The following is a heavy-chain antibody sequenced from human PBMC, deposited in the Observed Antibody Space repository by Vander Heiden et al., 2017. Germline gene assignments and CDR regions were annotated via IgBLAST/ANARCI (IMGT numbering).Heavy chain of an antibody. Sequence: EVQLVESGGGLVKPGGSLRLSCAASGFTFISYSMNWVRQAPGKGLEWVSSISSSSSYIYYADSVKGRFTISRDNAKNSLYLQMNSLRAEDTAVYYCARDGLLWFGELGAFDIWGQGTMVTVSS. CDR2: ISSSSSYI. V-gene: IGHV3-21*01. CDR3: ARDGLLWFGELGAFDI. J-gene: IGHJ3*02. D-gene: IGHD3-10*01. CDR1: GFTFISYS.